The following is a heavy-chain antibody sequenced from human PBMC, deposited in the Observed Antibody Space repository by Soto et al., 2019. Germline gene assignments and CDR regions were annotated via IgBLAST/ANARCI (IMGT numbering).Heavy chain of an antibody. D-gene: IGHD6-13*01. CDR2: INSDGSST. Sequence: PGGSLRLSCAASGFTFSSYWMHWVRQAPGKGLVWVSRINSDGSSTSYADSVKGRFTISRDNAKNTLYLQMNSLRAEDTAVYYCARAGYSSSWPLSYYYYYAMDVWGQGTTVTVSS. CDR3: ARAGYSSSWPLSYYYYYAMDV. J-gene: IGHJ6*02. V-gene: IGHV3-74*01. CDR1: GFTFSSYW.